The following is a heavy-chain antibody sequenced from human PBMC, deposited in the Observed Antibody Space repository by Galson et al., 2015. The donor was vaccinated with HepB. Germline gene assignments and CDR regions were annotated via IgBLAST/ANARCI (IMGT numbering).Heavy chain of an antibody. Sequence: SLRLSCAASGFTFSSYGMHWVRQAPGKGLEWVSYISSSSSTIYYADSVKGRFTISRDNAKNSLYLQMNSLRDEDTAVYYCAREAVAGKTYYFDYWGQGTLVTVSS. CDR3: AREAVAGKTYYFDY. CDR1: GFTFSSYG. J-gene: IGHJ4*02. V-gene: IGHV3-48*02. D-gene: IGHD6-19*01. CDR2: ISSSSSTI.